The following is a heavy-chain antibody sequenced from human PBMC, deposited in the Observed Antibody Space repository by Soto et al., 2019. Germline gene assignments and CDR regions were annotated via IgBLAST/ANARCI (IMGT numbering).Heavy chain of an antibody. Sequence: EVQLVESGGGQVKPGGSLRLSCAASGFTFNTYTMNWVRQAPGKGLEWVSSISSTSSYIYYADSVKGRFTISRDNAGNALYLQMSSLRAEDTAVYYCARDSSLFCTGGTCYLHDAFDIWGQGTMVTVSS. CDR2: ISSTSSYI. CDR1: GFTFNTYT. CDR3: ARDSSLFCTGGTCYLHDAFDI. J-gene: IGHJ3*02. V-gene: IGHV3-21*01. D-gene: IGHD2-15*01.